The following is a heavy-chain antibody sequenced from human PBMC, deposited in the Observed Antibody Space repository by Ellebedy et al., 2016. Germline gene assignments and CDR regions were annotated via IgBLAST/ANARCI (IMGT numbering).Heavy chain of an antibody. V-gene: IGHV3-74*01. Sequence: GESLKISCAASGFTFSSNWMHWVRQVPGEGLVWVSRINGDGTSTSYADSVKGRFTISRDNARTTLFLQMNSLRDEDTAVYYCATNAGGNWNYGFQFDPWGQGTLVTVSS. D-gene: IGHD1-7*01. CDR1: GFTFSSNW. J-gene: IGHJ5*02. CDR2: INGDGTST. CDR3: ATNAGGNWNYGFQFDP.